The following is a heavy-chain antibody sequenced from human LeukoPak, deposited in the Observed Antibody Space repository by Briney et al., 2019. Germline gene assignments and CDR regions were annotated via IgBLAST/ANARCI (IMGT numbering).Heavy chain of an antibody. CDR1: GGSISSGGYS. D-gene: IGHD5-18*01. J-gene: IGHJ3*02. V-gene: IGHV4-31*11. Sequence: SETLSLTCAVSGGSISSGGYSWSWIRQPPGKGLEWIGYIYYSGSTYYNPSLKSRVTISVDTSKNQFSLKLSSVTAADTAVYYCARVLRGYSYGYAFDIWGQGTMVTVSS. CDR2: IYYSGST. CDR3: ARVLRGYSYGYAFDI.